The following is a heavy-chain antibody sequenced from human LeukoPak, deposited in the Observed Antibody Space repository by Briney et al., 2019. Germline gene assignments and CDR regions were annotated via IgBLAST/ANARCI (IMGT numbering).Heavy chain of an antibody. J-gene: IGHJ4*02. D-gene: IGHD2-15*01. Sequence: PSETLSLTCTVSGGSISSYFWSWIRQPAGKGLEWIGRIYTSGTTNYNTSLKSRLTMSLDTSKNQFSLRLTSVTAADTAVYYCAGEDPLVAARGLDYWGQGALVTVSS. V-gene: IGHV4-4*07. CDR2: IYTSGTT. CDR3: AGEDPLVAARGLDY. CDR1: GGSISSYF.